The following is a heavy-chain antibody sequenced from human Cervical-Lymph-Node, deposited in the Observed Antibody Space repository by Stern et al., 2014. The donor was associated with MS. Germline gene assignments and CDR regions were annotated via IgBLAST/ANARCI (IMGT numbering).Heavy chain of an antibody. CDR3: ARSLRVGTTSYWHFAL. J-gene: IGHJ2*01. CDR1: GASVSSHY. Sequence: VQLVESGPGLVKPSETLSLTCTVSGASVSSHYWSWIRQSPGKGLEWIAYIYHSGNTSYNPSLNSRVIISRDTSKNQFSLKLSSVTAADTAVYYCARSLRVGTTSYWHFALWGRGTLGTVSS. D-gene: IGHD4-17*01. V-gene: IGHV4-59*02. CDR2: IYHSGNT.